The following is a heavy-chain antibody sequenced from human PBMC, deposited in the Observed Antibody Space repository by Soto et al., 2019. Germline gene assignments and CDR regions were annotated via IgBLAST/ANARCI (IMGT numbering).Heavy chain of an antibody. Sequence: QVQLQQWGAGLLKPSETLSLTCAVYGGSFSGYYWSWIRQPPGKGLEWIGEINHSGSTNNNPSLKSRVTISVDTSKNQFSLKLSSVTAADTAVYYCARGSPRSGRRAFDIWGQGTMVTVSS. J-gene: IGHJ3*02. V-gene: IGHV4-34*01. D-gene: IGHD3-10*01. CDR1: GGSFSGYY. CDR3: ARGSPRSGRRAFDI. CDR2: INHSGST.